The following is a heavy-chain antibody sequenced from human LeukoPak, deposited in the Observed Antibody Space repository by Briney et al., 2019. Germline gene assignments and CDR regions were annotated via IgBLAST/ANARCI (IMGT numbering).Heavy chain of an antibody. V-gene: IGHV4-38-2*01. CDR1: GYSISSGYY. CDR2: MYHSGST. J-gene: IGHJ4*02. Sequence: SETLSLTCAVSGYSISSGYYWGWFRQPPGKGLEWIGCMYHSGSTNYNPSLKSRVTISVDTSKNQFSLKLSSVTAADTAVYYCARHGLTAGYYFDYWGQGTLVTVSS. D-gene: IGHD2-21*02. CDR3: ARHGLTAGYYFDY.